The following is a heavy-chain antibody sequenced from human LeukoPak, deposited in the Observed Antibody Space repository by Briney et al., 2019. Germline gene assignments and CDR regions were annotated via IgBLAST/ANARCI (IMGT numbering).Heavy chain of an antibody. CDR1: GGSISSGGYS. J-gene: IGHJ4*02. V-gene: IGHV4-30-2*01. CDR3: ARGGDYGDYVPFDY. Sequence: PSETLSLTCAVSGGSISSGGYSWSWIRQPPGKGLEWIGYIYHSGSTYYNPSLKSRVTISVGRSKNQFSLKLSSVTAADTAVYYCARGGDYGDYVPFDYWGQGTLVTVSS. CDR2: IYHSGST. D-gene: IGHD4-17*01.